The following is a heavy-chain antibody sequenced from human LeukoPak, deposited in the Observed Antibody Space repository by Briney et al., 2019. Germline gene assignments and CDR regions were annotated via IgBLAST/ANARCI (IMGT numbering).Heavy chain of an antibody. J-gene: IGHJ4*02. D-gene: IGHD6-19*01. V-gene: IGHV4-59*01. CDR1: GGSISSYY. CDR2: IYYSGST. Sequence: PSETLSLTCTVSGGSISSYYWSWIRQPPGKGLEWIGYIYYSGSTNYNPSLKSRVTISVDTSKNQFSLKLSSVTAADTAVYYCARAGGAVAGFLAFDYWGQGTLVTVSS. CDR3: ARAGGAVAGFLAFDY.